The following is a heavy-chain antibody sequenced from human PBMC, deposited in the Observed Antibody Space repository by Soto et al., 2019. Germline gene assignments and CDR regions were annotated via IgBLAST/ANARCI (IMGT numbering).Heavy chain of an antibody. V-gene: IGHV3-9*01. J-gene: IGHJ6*02. D-gene: IGHD6-13*01. CDR3: AKGQVRGQYSSSWYYYYGMDV. CDR1: GFTFDDYA. Sequence: GGSLRLSCAASGFTFDDYAMHWVRQAPGKGLEWVSGISWNSGSIGYADSVKGRFTISRDNAKNSLYLQMNSLRAEDTALYYCAKGQVRGQYSSSWYYYYGMDVWGQGTTVTVSS. CDR2: ISWNSGSI.